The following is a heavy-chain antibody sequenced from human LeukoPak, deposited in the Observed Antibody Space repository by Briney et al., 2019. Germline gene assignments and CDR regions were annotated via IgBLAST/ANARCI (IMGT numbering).Heavy chain of an antibody. CDR3: AKFRGRLLGNYYMHV. D-gene: IGHD3-10*01. J-gene: IGHJ6*03. CDR2: ISGSGDGT. Sequence: GGSLRLSCEASGFTFSNYAMGWVRRAPGKGLEWVSAISGSGDGTYYAGSVKGRFTISRDNSKNTLYLQMSSLRAEDTALYYCAKFRGRLLGNYYMHVWAKGTTVTVSS. CDR1: GFTFSNYA. V-gene: IGHV3-23*01.